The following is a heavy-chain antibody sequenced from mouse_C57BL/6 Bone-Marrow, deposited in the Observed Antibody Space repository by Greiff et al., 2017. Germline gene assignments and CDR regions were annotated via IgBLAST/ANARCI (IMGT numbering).Heavy chain of an antibody. CDR2: IYPGSGNT. CDR3: ARRGAYYGNYFDY. V-gene: IGHV1-76*01. CDR1: GYTFTDYY. J-gene: IGHJ2*01. Sequence: QVQLKQSGAELVRPGASVKLSCKASGYTFTDYYINWVKQRPGQGLEWIARIYPGSGNTYYNEKFKGKATLTAEKSSSTAYMQLSSLTSEDSAVYFCARRGAYYGNYFDYWGQGTTLTVSS. D-gene: IGHD2-10*01.